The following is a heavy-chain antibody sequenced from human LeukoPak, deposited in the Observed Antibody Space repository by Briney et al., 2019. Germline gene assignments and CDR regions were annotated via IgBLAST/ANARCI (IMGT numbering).Heavy chain of an antibody. V-gene: IGHV4-59*01. J-gene: IGHJ5*02. D-gene: IGHD5-18*01. Sequence: SETLSLTCTVSGGSLRNYYWMWLRQPPGKGLEWVGYIYSSRNTNYNPSLKSRVSVSEDTSKNQFSLKLSSVIAADTAVYYCARGGNSYGYLNYFDPWGQGILVTVSS. CDR2: IYSSRNT. CDR1: GGSLRNYY. CDR3: ARGGNSYGYLNYFDP.